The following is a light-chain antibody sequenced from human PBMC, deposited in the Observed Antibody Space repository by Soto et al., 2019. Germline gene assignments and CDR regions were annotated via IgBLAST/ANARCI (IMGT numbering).Light chain of an antibody. CDR1: FNDVGGFDY. J-gene: IGLJ1*01. Sequence: QSVLTQPASVSGSPGQSITLSCTGTFNDVGGFDYVSWYQHHPGKAPKLLIYEVRNRPSGASNRFSGSRSGKTASLTISGLQVEDEAEYFCFSFTTTSTHVFGTGTKVTVL. CDR2: EVR. V-gene: IGLV2-14*01. CDR3: FSFTTTSTHV.